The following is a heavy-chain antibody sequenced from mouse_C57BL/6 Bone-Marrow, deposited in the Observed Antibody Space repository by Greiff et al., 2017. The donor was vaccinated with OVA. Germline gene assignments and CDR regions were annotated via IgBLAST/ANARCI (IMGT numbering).Heavy chain of an antibody. CDR1: GYTFTSYW. CDR3: ARWGWLPYYFDY. D-gene: IGHD2-3*01. J-gene: IGHJ2*01. CDR2: IDPSDSYT. V-gene: IGHV1-50*01. Sequence: QVQLQQPGAELVKPGASVKLSCKASGYTFTSYWMQWVKQRPGQGLEWIGEIDPSDSYTNYNQKFKGKATLTVDTSSSTAYMQLSILTSEDSAVYYCARWGWLPYYFDYWGQGTTLTVSS.